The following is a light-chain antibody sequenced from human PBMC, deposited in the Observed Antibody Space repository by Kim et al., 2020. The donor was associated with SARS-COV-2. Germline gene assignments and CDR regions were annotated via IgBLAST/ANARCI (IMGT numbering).Light chain of an antibody. V-gene: IGKV3-20*01. CDR1: QSVRSSY. CDR3: QQYGNSPWT. CDR2: GAS. J-gene: IGKJ1*01. Sequence: PGERATLSCRASQSVRSSYLAWYQQKPGQAPRFLMYGASTRATGIPDRFSGSGSGTDFSLTISRLEPEDFAVYYCQQYGNSPWTFGQGTKVDIK.